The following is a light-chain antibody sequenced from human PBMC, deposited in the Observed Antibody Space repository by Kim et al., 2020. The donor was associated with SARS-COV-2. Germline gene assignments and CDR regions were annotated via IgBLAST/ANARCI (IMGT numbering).Light chain of an antibody. CDR1: QSITNNY. J-gene: IGKJ1*01. Sequence: EIVLTQSPDTLSLSPGERATLSYRASQSITNNYLAWYQQKPGQAPRLLISGASSRATGIPDRFSGSGSGTDFTLSITRLEPEDFAVYQQYDSSPSTTFGQGTKVDIK. CDR3: QQYDSSPSTT. V-gene: IGKV3-20*01. CDR2: GAS.